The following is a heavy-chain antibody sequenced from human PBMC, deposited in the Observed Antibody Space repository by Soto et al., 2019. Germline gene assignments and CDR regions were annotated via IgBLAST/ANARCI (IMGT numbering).Heavy chain of an antibody. CDR3: ATILNCSGGSCYIRVDY. J-gene: IGHJ4*02. Sequence: SETLSLTCTVSGGSISSGGYYWIRIRQPPGKGLEWIGYIYYSGSTYYNPSLKSRVTISVDTSKNQFSLKLSSVTAADTAVYYCATILNCSGGSCYIRVDYWGQGTLVTVSS. V-gene: IGHV4-30-4*01. CDR2: IYYSGST. D-gene: IGHD2-15*01. CDR1: GGSISSGGYY.